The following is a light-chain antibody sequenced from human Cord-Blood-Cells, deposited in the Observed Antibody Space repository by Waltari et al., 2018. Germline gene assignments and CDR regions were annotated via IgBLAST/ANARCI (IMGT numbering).Light chain of an antibody. Sequence: QSALTQPASVSGSPGQSITISCTGTSSDVGGYNYVSWYQQHPGKPPKLMIYDVSKRPSGVSNRFSASKSGNTASLTISGLQAADEADYYCSSYTSSSTWVFGGGTKLTVL. CDR3: SSYTSSSTWV. J-gene: IGLJ3*02. CDR1: SSDVGGYNY. V-gene: IGLV2-14*01. CDR2: DVS.